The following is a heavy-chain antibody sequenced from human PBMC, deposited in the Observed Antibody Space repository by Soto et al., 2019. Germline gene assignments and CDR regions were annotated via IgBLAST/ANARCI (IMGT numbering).Heavy chain of an antibody. CDR3: ARGRRGSITPKALYYFDY. V-gene: IGHV3-30-3*01. CDR2: ISYDGSNK. J-gene: IGHJ4*02. CDR1: GFTFSSYA. D-gene: IGHD1-20*01. Sequence: PGGSLRLSCAASGFTFSSYAMSWVRQAPGKGLEWVAVISYDGSNKYYADSVKGRFTISRDNSKNTLYLQMNSLRAEDTAVYYCARGRRGSITPKALYYFDYWGQGTLVTV.